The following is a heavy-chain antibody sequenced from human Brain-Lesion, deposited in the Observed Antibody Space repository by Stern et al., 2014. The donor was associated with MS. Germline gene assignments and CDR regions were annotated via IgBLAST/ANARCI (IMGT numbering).Heavy chain of an antibody. CDR1: GFTFSNYW. Sequence: EVQLVEPGGGLVQPGGSLRLSCAASGFTFSNYWMHWVRQAPGQGLVWVSRVNNDGRRTSYADSVKGRFTMSRDIAKNTLYLQMNSLRVEDTAIYYCARGERWFDSWGQGTLVTVSS. CDR3: ARGERWFDS. CDR2: VNNDGRRT. V-gene: IGHV3-74*02. J-gene: IGHJ5*01. D-gene: IGHD3-10*01.